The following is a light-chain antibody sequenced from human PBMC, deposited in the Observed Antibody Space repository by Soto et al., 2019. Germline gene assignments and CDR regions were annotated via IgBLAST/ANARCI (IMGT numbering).Light chain of an antibody. CDR3: ASWDDSLNGVV. CDR1: SSNIGSRT. CDR2: GHN. Sequence: QSVLTQPPSATGTPGQRVTISCSGSSSNIGSRTVNWYQQVPGTAPKLLIYGHNERPSGVPDRFSGSKSGTSASLAISGLQSEDEGDYYCASWDDSLNGVVFGGGTKLTVL. J-gene: IGLJ2*01. V-gene: IGLV1-44*01.